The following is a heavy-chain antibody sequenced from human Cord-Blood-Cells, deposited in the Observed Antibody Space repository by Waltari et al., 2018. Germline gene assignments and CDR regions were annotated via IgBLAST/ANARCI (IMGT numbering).Heavy chain of an antibody. CDR3: ARGIAAAGTEYFQH. CDR1: GGSISSSSYY. D-gene: IGHD6-13*01. J-gene: IGHJ1*01. CDR2: IYYSGST. Sequence: QLQLQESGPGLVKPSETLSLTCTVSGGSISSSSYYWGWIRQPPGKGLEWIGSIYYSGSTYYNPSLKSRVTISVDTSKNQFSLKLSSVTAADTAVYYCARGIAAAGTEYFQHWGQDTLVTVSS. V-gene: IGHV4-39*01.